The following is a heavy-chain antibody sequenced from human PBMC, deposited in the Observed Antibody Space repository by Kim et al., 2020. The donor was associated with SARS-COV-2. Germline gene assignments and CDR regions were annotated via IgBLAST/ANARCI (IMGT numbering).Heavy chain of an antibody. D-gene: IGHD1-26*01. Sequence: SETLSLTCTVSGGSISSYYWSWIRQPPGKGLEWIGYIYYSGSTNYNPSLKSRVTISVDTSKNQFSLKLSSVTAADTAVYYCARTGGSYWTGAFDIWGQGTMVTVSS. J-gene: IGHJ3*02. CDR1: GGSISSYY. CDR3: ARTGGSYWTGAFDI. V-gene: IGHV4-59*01. CDR2: IYYSGST.